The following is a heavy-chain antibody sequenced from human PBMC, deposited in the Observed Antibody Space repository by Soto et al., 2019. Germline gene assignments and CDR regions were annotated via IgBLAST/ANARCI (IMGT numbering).Heavy chain of an antibody. CDR2: ISGSGGST. CDR1: GFTFSSYA. V-gene: IGHV3-23*01. Sequence: GGSLRLSCAASGFTFSSYAMSWVRQAPGKGLGWVSAISGSGGSTYYADSVKGRFTISRDNSKNTLYLQMNSLRAEDTAVYYCAKANTMIVVVINPGYFQHWGQGTLVTVSS. D-gene: IGHD3-22*01. J-gene: IGHJ1*01. CDR3: AKANTMIVVVINPGYFQH.